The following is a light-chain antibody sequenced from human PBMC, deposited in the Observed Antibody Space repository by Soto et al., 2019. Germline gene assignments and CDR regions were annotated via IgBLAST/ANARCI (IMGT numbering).Light chain of an antibody. J-gene: IGLJ1*01. CDR2: DVS. CDR1: SSDVGNHNR. V-gene: IGLV2-18*02. CDR3: SSYTSSSTYV. Sequence: QSVLTQPPSVSGSPGQSVAISCTGTSSDVGNHNRVSWYQQPPGTAPKLMIYDVSNRPSGVPDRFSGSKSGNTASLTISGLQADDEADYYCSSYTSSSTYVFGTGTKVTVL.